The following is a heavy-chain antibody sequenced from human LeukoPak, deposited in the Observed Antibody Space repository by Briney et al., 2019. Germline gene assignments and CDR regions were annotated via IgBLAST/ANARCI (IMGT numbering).Heavy chain of an antibody. D-gene: IGHD3-10*01. CDR2: IHHSGST. CDR3: VTCRAYIRGGFDF. CDR1: SYSISSDYY. Sequence: TSETLSLTCSVSSYSISSDYYWNWIRQSPGKGLEWIGSIHHSGSTYYNPSLKSRVTVSVHTSKNQFPLTLSSVTAADTAVYYCVTCRAYIRGGFDFWGQGALVTVSS. V-gene: IGHV4-38-2*01. J-gene: IGHJ4*02.